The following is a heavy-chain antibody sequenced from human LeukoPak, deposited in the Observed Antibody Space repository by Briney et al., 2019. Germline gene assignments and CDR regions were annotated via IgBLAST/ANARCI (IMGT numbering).Heavy chain of an antibody. V-gene: IGHV6-1*01. CDR3: ARSADGTLDY. CDR2: TYYRSRWYN. Sequence: SQTLSLTCAISGDSVSSNSAAWNWIRQSPSRGLEWLGRTYYRSRWYNDYAVSVKSRIAVNPDTSKNQFSLHLNSVTPDDTAVYYCARSADGTLDYWGQGTLVTVSS. D-gene: IGHD6-13*01. CDR1: GDSVSSNSAA. J-gene: IGHJ4*02.